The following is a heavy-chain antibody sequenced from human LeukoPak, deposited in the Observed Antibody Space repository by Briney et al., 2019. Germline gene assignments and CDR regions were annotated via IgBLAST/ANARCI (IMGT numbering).Heavy chain of an antibody. V-gene: IGHV3-13*01. J-gene: IGHJ4*02. D-gene: IGHD3-9*01. CDR2: IGTAGDT. CDR1: GFTFSSYD. CDR3: ARESYDILTGYSTAIDY. Sequence: GGSLRLSCAASGFTFSSYDMHWVRQATGKGLEWVSAIGTAGDTYYPGSVKGRFTISRENAKNSLYLQMNNLRAEDTAVYYCARESYDILTGYSTAIDYCGQGTLVTVSS.